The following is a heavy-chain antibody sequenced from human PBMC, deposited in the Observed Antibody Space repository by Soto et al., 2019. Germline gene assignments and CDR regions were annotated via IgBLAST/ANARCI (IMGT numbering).Heavy chain of an antibody. D-gene: IGHD3-16*01. J-gene: IGHJ4*02. V-gene: IGHV1-18*01. CDR1: GYTFTSYG. Sequence: QVQLVQSGAEVKKPGDSVKVSCKASGYTFTSYGISWVRQAPGQGLEWMGWINPYNGNTNYAQKLQGRVTMTTDTSTNTGYMERRSLRYDDTAVYYCARDWFGIDYWVQGTLVTVSS. CDR3: ARDWFGIDY. CDR2: INPYNGNT.